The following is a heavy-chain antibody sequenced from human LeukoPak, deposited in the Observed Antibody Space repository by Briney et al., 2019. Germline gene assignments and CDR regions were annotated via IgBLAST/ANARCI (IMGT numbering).Heavy chain of an antibody. Sequence: GESLKISCKGSGYSFTSYWIGWVRQMPGKGLEWMGIIYPGDSDTRYSPSFQGQVTISADKSISTAYLQWSSLKASDTAMYYCARLRRGGYCTNGVCRSFERRVAGPPSFDPWGQGTLVTVSS. J-gene: IGHJ5*02. CDR3: ARLRRGGYCTNGVCRSFERRVAGPPSFDP. CDR1: GYSFTSYW. CDR2: IYPGDSDT. D-gene: IGHD2-8*01. V-gene: IGHV5-51*01.